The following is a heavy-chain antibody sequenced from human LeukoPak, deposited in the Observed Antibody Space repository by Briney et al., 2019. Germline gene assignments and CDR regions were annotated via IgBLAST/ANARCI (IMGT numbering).Heavy chain of an antibody. CDR3: AKVGQWLANWFDP. Sequence: GGSLRLSCAASGFTFSSYAMHWVRQAPGKGLEWVAVISYDGSNKYYADSVKGRFTISRDNSKNTLYLQMNSLRAEDTAVYYCAKVGQWLANWFDPWGQGTLVTVSS. D-gene: IGHD6-19*01. V-gene: IGHV3-30-3*01. J-gene: IGHJ5*02. CDR2: ISYDGSNK. CDR1: GFTFSSYA.